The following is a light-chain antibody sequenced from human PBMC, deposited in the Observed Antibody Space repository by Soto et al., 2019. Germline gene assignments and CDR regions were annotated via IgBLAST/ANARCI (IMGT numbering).Light chain of an antibody. CDR2: DVS. CDR1: SSGVGGYNY. V-gene: IGLV2-14*01. CDR3: GSYTSSSTHV. J-gene: IGLJ1*01. Sequence: QSVLTQPASVSGSPGQSITISCTGTSSGVGGYNYVSWYQQHPGKDPKLMIYDVSNRPSGVSNRFSGSESGNTASLTISGLQAEDEADYYCGSYTSSSTHVFGTGTKVTVL.